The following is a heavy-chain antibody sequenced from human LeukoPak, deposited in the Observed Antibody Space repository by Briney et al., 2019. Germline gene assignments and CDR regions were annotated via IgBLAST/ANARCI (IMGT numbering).Heavy chain of an antibody. J-gene: IGHJ4*02. CDR2: FDPEDGET. D-gene: IGHD5-12*01. CDR1: GYTLTELS. V-gene: IGHV1-24*01. Sequence: ASVKVSCKVSGYTLTELSMHWVRQAPGKGLEWMGGFDPEDGETIYAQKFQGRVTMTKDTSTDTAYMELSSLRSEDTAVYYCATRGYSGYEFDYWGQGTLVTVSS. CDR3: ATRGYSGYEFDY.